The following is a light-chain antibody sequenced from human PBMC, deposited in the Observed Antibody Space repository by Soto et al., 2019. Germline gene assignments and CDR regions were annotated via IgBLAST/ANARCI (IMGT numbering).Light chain of an antibody. J-gene: IGKJ1*01. CDR3: HQYGSSPWM. Sequence: EIVLTQSPGTLSLSPGERATLSCRASQSVSTNYLAWYQQKLGQAPRLLIYGASSRATGIPDRFSGSGSGTEFTLTISRLEPEDFTVYYCHQYGSSPWMFGQGTKVEL. V-gene: IGKV3-20*01. CDR2: GAS. CDR1: QSVSTNY.